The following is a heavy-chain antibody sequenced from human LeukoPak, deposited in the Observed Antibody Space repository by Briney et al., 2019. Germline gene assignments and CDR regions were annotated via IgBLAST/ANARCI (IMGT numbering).Heavy chain of an antibody. D-gene: IGHD3-22*01. Sequence: SVTVSCKASGGTFSSYAISWVRQAPGQGLEWVGRIIPILGTANYAQKFQGRVTITADKSTSTAYMDLSSLRSEDTAVYYCARDWSYYYDSSGYQSVWGQGTLVTVSS. CDR2: IIPILGTA. J-gene: IGHJ4*02. CDR3: ARDWSYYYDSSGYQSV. CDR1: GGTFSSYA. V-gene: IGHV1-69*04.